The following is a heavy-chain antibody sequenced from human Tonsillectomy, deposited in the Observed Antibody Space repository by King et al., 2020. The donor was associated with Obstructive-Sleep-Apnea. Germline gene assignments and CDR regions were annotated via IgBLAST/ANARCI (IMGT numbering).Heavy chain of an antibody. CDR1: GFTFNTYW. J-gene: IGHJ4*02. Sequence: VQLVESGGDLVQPGGSLRLSCATSGFTFNTYWMSWVRQAPGKGLEWVAIIKEDGSEKYYVDSVKGQFTISRDNAKNSLYLQINNLSAEDTAVYYCARPSGAGWVDYWGQGTLVTVSS. V-gene: IGHV3-7*03. CDR2: IKEDGSEK. CDR3: ARPSGAGWVDY. D-gene: IGHD6-19*01.